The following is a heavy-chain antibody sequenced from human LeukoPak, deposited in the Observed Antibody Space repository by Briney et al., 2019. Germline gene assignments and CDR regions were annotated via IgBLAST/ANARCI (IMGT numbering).Heavy chain of an antibody. Sequence: GGSLRLSCAASGFTFSSYWMHWVRQAPGKGLVWVSRIKSDGSTNYADPVKGRFTISRDNAKNTVSLQMNSLRAEDTGVYYCARAPSEIGGYYPEYFRHWGQGTLVTVSS. CDR2: IKSDGST. J-gene: IGHJ1*01. D-gene: IGHD3-22*01. CDR1: GFTFSSYW. V-gene: IGHV3-74*01. CDR3: ARAPSEIGGYYPEYFRH.